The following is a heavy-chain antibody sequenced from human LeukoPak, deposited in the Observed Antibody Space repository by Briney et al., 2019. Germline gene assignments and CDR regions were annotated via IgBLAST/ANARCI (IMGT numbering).Heavy chain of an antibody. Sequence: SQTLSLTCTVSGGSISSYYWSWIRQPPGKGLEWIGYIYYSGSTNYNPSLKSRVTISVDTSKNQFSLKLSSVTAADTAVYYCARVRSSGSYSWWFDPWGQGTLVTVSS. CDR1: GGSISSYY. V-gene: IGHV4-59*01. CDR3: ARVRSSGSYSWWFDP. CDR2: IYYSGST. J-gene: IGHJ5*02. D-gene: IGHD1-26*01.